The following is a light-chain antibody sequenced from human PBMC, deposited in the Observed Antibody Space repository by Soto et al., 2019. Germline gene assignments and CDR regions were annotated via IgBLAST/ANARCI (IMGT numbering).Light chain of an antibody. CDR1: QSLSSD. V-gene: IGKV3-11*01. CDR3: QQRSNWPLT. Sequence: PEERATLSCRANQSLSSDLAWYQQKPGQAPRLLIYDASTRATGIPARFSGGGSGTDFTLTISSLEPEDFAVYYCQQRSNWPLTFGGGTKVDIK. J-gene: IGKJ4*01. CDR2: DAS.